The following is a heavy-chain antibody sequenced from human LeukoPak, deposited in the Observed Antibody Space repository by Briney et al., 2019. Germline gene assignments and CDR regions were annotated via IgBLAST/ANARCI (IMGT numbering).Heavy chain of an antibody. D-gene: IGHD3-22*01. CDR3: ARAKGSSGYYQLPIDY. CDR1: GFTFSSHA. J-gene: IGHJ4*02. CDR2: ITGGGDTT. Sequence: GGSLRLSCIASGFTFSSHAMSWVRQAPGKGLEWVSGITGGGDTTHHADSVKGRFTIFRDNSKNTLFLQMNSLRVEDTALYYCARAKGSSGYYQLPIDYWGQGILVTVSS. V-gene: IGHV3-23*01.